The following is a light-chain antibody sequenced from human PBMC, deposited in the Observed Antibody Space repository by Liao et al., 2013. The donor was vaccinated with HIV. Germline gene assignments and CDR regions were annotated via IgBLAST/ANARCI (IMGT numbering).Light chain of an antibody. Sequence: SYELTQPPSVSVSPGQTASITCSGDKLGDKYACWYQQKPGQSPILVIYQDWKRPSGIPERFSGSNSGNTATLTISRVEAGDEADYYCQVWDSSSDHPVFGGGTKLTVL. CDR1: KLGDKY. V-gene: IGLV3-1*01. CDR2: QDW. J-gene: IGLJ2*01. CDR3: QVWDSSSDHPV.